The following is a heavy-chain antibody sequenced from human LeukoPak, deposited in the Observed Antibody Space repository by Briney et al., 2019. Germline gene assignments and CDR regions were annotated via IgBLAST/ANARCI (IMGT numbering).Heavy chain of an antibody. V-gene: IGHV3-7*02. D-gene: IGHD6-13*01. CDR1: GFTFSSYW. CDR2: INQDGSEQ. J-gene: IGHJ4*02. Sequence: GGSLRLSCAASGFTFSSYWMSWVRQAPGKWLDWVANINQDGSEQYYVDSAKGRFTISRDNGKKSLFLQMNSLRVEDAAVYFCVRGRGNSSSWYWDYWGQGTLVTVSS. CDR3: VRGRGNSSSWYWDY.